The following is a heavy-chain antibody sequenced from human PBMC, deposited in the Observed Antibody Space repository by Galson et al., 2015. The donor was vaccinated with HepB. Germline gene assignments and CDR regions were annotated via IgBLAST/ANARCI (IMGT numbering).Heavy chain of an antibody. CDR3: ARSSSTNWYRYHGMDV. Sequence: SVKVSCKASGGTLSSNAISWVRQAPGQGLEWMGGTIPILATTHYAQKFQGRVTITADESTSTAYLELRSLRSEDTAVYYCARSSSTNWYRYHGMDVWGQGTTVTVSS. V-gene: IGHV1-69*13. D-gene: IGHD2-2*01. J-gene: IGHJ6*02. CDR2: TIPILATT. CDR1: GGTLSSNA.